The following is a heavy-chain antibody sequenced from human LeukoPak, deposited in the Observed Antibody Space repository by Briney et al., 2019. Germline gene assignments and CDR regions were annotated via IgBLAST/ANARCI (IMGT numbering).Heavy chain of an antibody. CDR3: ARDCCVITCYYRI. CDR2: ISAYNGNT. D-gene: IGHD2-21*02. V-gene: IGHV1-18*01. J-gene: IGHJ3*02. CDR1: RYTFTRYG. Sequence: ASVKVSSTASRYTFTRYGISWVSQAPGQGLEWMGWISAYNGNTNYAQKLQGRVTMTTDTSTGTAYMELRSLRSDDTAVYYCARDCCVITCYYRIWGQGTMVTVSS.